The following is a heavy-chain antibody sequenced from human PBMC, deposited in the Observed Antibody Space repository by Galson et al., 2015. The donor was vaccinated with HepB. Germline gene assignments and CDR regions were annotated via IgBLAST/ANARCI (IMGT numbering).Heavy chain of an antibody. CDR1: GFTLSAYW. J-gene: IGHJ4*02. Sequence: SLRLSCAASGFTLSAYWMHWVRQGPGKGLVWVARINSDGSRTTYADSVRGRFIISRDNAWNTLNLQMHSLRAEDTAVYYCVRDPTPYSSSWFDYWGQGTLVTVSS. CDR3: VRDPTPYSSSWFDY. D-gene: IGHD6-13*01. CDR2: INSDGSRT. V-gene: IGHV3-74*03.